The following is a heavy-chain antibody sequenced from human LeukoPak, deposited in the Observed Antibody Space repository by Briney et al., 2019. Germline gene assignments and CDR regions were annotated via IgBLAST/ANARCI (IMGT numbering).Heavy chain of an antibody. CDR2: IWYDGSNK. CDR3: ARVFYDSSGYRPCDY. CDR1: GFTFSSYG. D-gene: IGHD3-22*01. Sequence: PGRSLRLSCAASGFTFSSYGMHWVRQAPGKGLEWVTVIWYDGSNKYYADSVKGRFTISRDNSKNTLYLQMNSLRDEDAAVYYCARVFYDSSGYRPCDYWGQGTLVTVSS. J-gene: IGHJ4*02. V-gene: IGHV3-33*01.